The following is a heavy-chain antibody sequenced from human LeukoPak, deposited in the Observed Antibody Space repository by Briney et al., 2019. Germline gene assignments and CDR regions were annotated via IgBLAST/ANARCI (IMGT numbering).Heavy chain of an antibody. V-gene: IGHV4-4*07. CDR2: MHTSGNT. Sequence: SETLSLTCNVSGGSISSYYWTWIRQAAGKGLEWIGRMHTSGNTNYSPSLKGRITMSVDTSKNQFSLKLSSVTAADTAVYYCAREGGQERYFDCWGQGTLVTVSS. CDR3: AREGGQERYFDC. J-gene: IGHJ4*02. CDR1: GGSISSYY.